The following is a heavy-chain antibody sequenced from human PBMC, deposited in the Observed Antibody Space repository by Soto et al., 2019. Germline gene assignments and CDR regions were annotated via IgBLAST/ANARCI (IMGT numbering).Heavy chain of an antibody. CDR2: INPNSGGT. J-gene: IGHJ4*02. Sequence: QVQLVQSGAEVKKPGASVKVSCKASGYTFTGYYMHWVRQAPGQGLEWMGWINPNSGGTNYAQKFQGWVTMTRDTSLSPAYMDLSRLRSDDTAVYYCARSTHDISGFDYWGQGTLFTVSS. CDR3: ARSTHDISGFDY. D-gene: IGHD2-2*01. CDR1: GYTFTGYY. V-gene: IGHV1-2*04.